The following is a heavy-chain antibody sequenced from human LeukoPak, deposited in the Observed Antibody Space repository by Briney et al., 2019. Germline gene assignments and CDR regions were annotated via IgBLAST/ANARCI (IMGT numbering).Heavy chain of an antibody. V-gene: IGHV4-4*07. D-gene: IGHD4-17*01. CDR3: AGQADYGDYGSFDY. CDR2: IYTSGST. Sequence: SETLSLTCTVSGGSISSYYWSWIRQPAGKGLEWIGRIYTSGSTNYNPSLKSRVTMSVDTSKNQFSLKLSSVTAADTAVYYCAGQADYGDYGSFDYWGQGTLVTVSS. CDR1: GGSISSYY. J-gene: IGHJ4*02.